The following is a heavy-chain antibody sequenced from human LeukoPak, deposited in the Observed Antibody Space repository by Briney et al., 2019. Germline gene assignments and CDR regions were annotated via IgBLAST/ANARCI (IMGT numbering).Heavy chain of an antibody. Sequence: PSETLSLTCAVYGGSFSGYYWSWIRQPPGKGLEWIGEINHSGSTNYNPSLKSRVTISVDTSKNQFSLKLSSVTAADTAVYYCARMPIAAAGNAFDIWGQGTMVTVSS. V-gene: IGHV4-34*01. CDR2: INHSGST. D-gene: IGHD6-13*01. CDR1: GGSFSGYY. J-gene: IGHJ3*02. CDR3: ARMPIAAAGNAFDI.